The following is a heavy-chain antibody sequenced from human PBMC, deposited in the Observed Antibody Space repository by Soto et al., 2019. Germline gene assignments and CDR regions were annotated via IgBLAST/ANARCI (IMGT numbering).Heavy chain of an antibody. CDR3: AKSLLWFGESD. Sequence: EVQLVESGGGLVQPGGSLRLSCAASGFPFSSYWMTWVRQAPGKGLEWVANIKQDGSEKYYVDSVKGRFTISRDNAKNSLYLQMNSLRAEDTAVYYCAKSLLWFGESDWGQGTLVTVSS. CDR1: GFPFSSYW. V-gene: IGHV3-7*01. D-gene: IGHD3-10*01. J-gene: IGHJ4*02. CDR2: IKQDGSEK.